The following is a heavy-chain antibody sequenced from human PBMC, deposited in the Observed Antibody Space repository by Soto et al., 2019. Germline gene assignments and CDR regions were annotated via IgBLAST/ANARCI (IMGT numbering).Heavy chain of an antibody. J-gene: IGHJ6*03. D-gene: IGHD3-10*01. Sequence: GGSLRLSCAASGFTFSSYSMNWVRQAPGKGLEWVSYISSSSSTIYYADSVKGRFTISRDNAKNSLYLQMNSLRAEDTAVYYCARDLFSMVPYYMDVWGKGTTVTVSS. CDR3: ARDLFSMVPYYMDV. CDR2: ISSSSSTI. V-gene: IGHV3-48*01. CDR1: GFTFSSYS.